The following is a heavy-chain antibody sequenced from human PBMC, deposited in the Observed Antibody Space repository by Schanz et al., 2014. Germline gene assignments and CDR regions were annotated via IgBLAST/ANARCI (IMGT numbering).Heavy chain of an antibody. J-gene: IGHJ4*02. Sequence: QVQLVESGGGVVQPGRSLRLSCAAPGFTFGSYPIHWVRQAPGKGLEWVAVISHDGNNKYYGDSVKGRFTISRDNSKNTVYLLMNSLRVEDTAVYYCARVVAAAPQGCNYWGRGTLVTVSS. V-gene: IGHV3-30*04. CDR3: ARVVAAAPQGCNY. CDR2: ISHDGNNK. CDR1: GFTFGSYP. D-gene: IGHD2-15*01.